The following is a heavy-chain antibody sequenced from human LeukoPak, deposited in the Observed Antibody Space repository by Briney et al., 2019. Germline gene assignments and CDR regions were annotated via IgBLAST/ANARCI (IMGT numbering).Heavy chain of an antibody. CDR2: IKPSGGST. D-gene: IGHD2-2*01. V-gene: IGHV1-46*01. Sequence: GASVKVSRKASGYTFTSYYMHWVRQAPGQGLEWMGIIKPSGGSTSYAQKFQGRVTTTRDTSTSTVYMELSSLRSEDTAVYYCARDAPPGVYCSSTSCQNNWFDPWGQGTLVTVSS. CDR3: ARDAPPGVYCSSTSCQNNWFDP. CDR1: GYTFTSYY. J-gene: IGHJ5*02.